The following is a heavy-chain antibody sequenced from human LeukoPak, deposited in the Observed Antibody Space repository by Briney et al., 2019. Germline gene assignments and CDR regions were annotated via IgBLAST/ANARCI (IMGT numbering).Heavy chain of an antibody. J-gene: IGHJ5*02. CDR2: INHSRST. D-gene: IGHD2-2*01. V-gene: IGHV4-34*01. CDR3: ARAPGDCSSTSCYGGNWFDP. Sequence: SETLSLTCAVYGGSFSGYYWSWIRQPPGKGLEWIGEINHSRSTNYNPSLKSRVTISVDTSKNQFSLKLSSVTAADTAVYYCARAPGDCSSTSCYGGNWFDPWGQGTLVTVSS. CDR1: GGSFSGYY.